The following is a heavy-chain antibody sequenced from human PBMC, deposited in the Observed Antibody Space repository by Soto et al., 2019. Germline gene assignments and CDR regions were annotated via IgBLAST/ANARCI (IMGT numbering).Heavy chain of an antibody. Sequence: XQIRRRTGILAGGFLKSGNYSWSSIRQPPGKGLEWIGYDYPTGRTSYNPSLKSRVSISMDTSNNQFSLNLDSVTAADTAVYFCARDFAYFGSWGRGTLVTVSS. CDR2: DYPTGRT. J-gene: IGHJ4*02. CDR1: GGFLKSGNYS. V-gene: IGHV4-61*01. D-gene: IGHD3-3*01. CDR3: ARDFAYFGS.